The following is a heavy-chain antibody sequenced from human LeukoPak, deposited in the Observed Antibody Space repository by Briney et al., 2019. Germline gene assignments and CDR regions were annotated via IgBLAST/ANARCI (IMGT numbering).Heavy chain of an antibody. CDR3: ATKYGDRLPPEV. CDR2: LFGGGST. Sequence: GGSLRLSCAASGFTFSSYAMTWVRQAPGKGLEWVSVLFGGGSTFYADSVKGRFTISRDNSKNTVYLQMNSLRAEDTAVYYCATKYGDRLPPEVWGQGTMVTVSS. J-gene: IGHJ3*01. D-gene: IGHD4-17*01. V-gene: IGHV3-66*01. CDR1: GFTFSSYA.